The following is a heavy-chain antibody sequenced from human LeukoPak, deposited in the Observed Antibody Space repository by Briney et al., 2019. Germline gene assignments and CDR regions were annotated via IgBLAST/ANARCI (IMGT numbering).Heavy chain of an antibody. V-gene: IGHV4-30-4*08. CDR3: ARISSSWMGLYYYGMDV. J-gene: IGHJ6*02. Sequence: PSQTLSLTCTVSGGSISSGDYYWSWIRQPPGKGLEWIGYIYYSGSTYYNPSLKSRVTISVDTSKNQFSLKLSSVTAADTAVYYCARISSSWMGLYYYGMDVWGQGTTVTVSS. CDR2: IYYSGST. CDR1: GGSISSGDYY. D-gene: IGHD6-13*01.